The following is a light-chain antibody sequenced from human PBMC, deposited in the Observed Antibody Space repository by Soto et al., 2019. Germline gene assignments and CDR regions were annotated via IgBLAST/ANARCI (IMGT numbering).Light chain of an antibody. Sequence: QSALTQPPSASGSPGQSVTLSCTGTSNDVGAYHYVSWYQQHPGKAPKLVIYEVSKRPSGVPDRFSGSKSGSTASLTVSGLQAGDESDYYCSSYAGNNNIVFGGGTEVTV. J-gene: IGLJ2*01. CDR1: SNDVGAYHY. CDR3: SSYAGNNNIV. CDR2: EVS. V-gene: IGLV2-8*01.